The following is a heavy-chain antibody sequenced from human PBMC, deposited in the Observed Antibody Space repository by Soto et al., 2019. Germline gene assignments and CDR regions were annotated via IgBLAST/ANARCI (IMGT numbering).Heavy chain of an antibody. CDR2: IWYDGSNK. J-gene: IGHJ5*02. V-gene: IGHV3-33*01. Sequence: SLRLSCAASGFTFSSYGMHWVSQAPGKGLEWVAVIWYDGSNKYYADSVKGRFTISRDNSKNTLYLQMNSLRAEDTAVYYCARATPSTRPGEAAGIPRGQGTLVTVSS. D-gene: IGHD6-13*01. CDR1: GFTFSSYG. CDR3: ARATPSTRPGEAAGIP.